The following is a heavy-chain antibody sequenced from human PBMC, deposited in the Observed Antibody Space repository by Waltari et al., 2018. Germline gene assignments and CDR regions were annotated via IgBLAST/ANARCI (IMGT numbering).Heavy chain of an antibody. V-gene: IGHV4-39*01. J-gene: IGHJ1*01. CDR3: ARMAYQLPPSLPEYFQH. CDR1: GGSISSSRYY. CDR2: IYYSGST. D-gene: IGHD2-2*01. Sequence: QLQLQESGPGLVKPSETLSLTCTVSGGSISSSRYYWGWIRQPPGKGLEWIGSIYYSGSTYYNPSLKSRVTISVDTSKNQFSLKLSSVTAADTAVYYCARMAYQLPPSLPEYFQHWGQGTLVTVSS.